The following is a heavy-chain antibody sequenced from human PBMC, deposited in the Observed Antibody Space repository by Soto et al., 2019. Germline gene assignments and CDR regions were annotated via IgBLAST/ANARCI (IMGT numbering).Heavy chain of an antibody. CDR3: ARHSIDWTVDIVATISRFFDY. J-gene: IGHJ4*02. D-gene: IGHD5-12*01. Sequence: QLQLQESGPGLVKPSETLSLTYTVSGGSISSSSYYWGWIRQPPGKGLEWIGSIYYSGSTYYNPYLKSRVTISVDTSKNKFSLKLSSVTAADTAVYYCARHSIDWTVDIVATISRFFDYWGQGTLVTVSS. CDR1: GGSISSSSYY. V-gene: IGHV4-39*01. CDR2: IYYSGST.